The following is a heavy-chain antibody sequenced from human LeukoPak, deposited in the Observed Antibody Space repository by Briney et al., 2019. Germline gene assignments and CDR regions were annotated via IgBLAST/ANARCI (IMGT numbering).Heavy chain of an antibody. CDR1: GFTLSSYS. V-gene: IGHV3-21*01. CDR2: ISSSSSYI. J-gene: IGHJ4*02. CDR3: ASAFTVNTAMVGY. Sequence: GGSLRLACAASGFTLSSYSMNWVRRAPGKGLEWVSSISSSSSYIYYADSVKGRFTISRDNAKNSLYLQMNSLRGEDTAVYYCASAFTVNTAMVGYWGQGTGVTVSS. D-gene: IGHD5-18*01.